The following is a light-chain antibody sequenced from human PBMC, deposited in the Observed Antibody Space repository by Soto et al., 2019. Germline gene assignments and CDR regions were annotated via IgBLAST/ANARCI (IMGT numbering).Light chain of an antibody. Sequence: XVMTXSPATLSVSPGERATLSCRASQSVSSNLAWYQQKPGQTPKLLIYVASTRATGIPARFSGSGSGTEFTLTISSLQSEDFAVYYCQQYNVWPLTFGGGTKVEFK. J-gene: IGKJ4*01. CDR2: VAS. V-gene: IGKV3-15*01. CDR1: QSVSSN. CDR3: QQYNVWPLT.